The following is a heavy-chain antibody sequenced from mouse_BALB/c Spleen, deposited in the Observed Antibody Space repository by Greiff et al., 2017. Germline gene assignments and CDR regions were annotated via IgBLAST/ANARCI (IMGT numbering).Heavy chain of an antibody. Sequence: DVHLVESGGGLVQPGGSRKLSCAASGFTFSDYGMAWVRQAPGKGPEWVAFISNLAYSIYYADTVTGRFTISRENAKNTLYLEMSSLRSEDTAMYYCARDGGGPWFAYWGQGTLVTVSA. CDR1: GFTFSDYG. CDR2: ISNLAYSI. CDR3: ARDGGGPWFAY. J-gene: IGHJ3*01. V-gene: IGHV5-15*02.